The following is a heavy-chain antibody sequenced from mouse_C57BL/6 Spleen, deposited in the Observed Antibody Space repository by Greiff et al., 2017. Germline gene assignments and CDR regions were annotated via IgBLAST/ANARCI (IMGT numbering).Heavy chain of an antibody. V-gene: IGHV7-1*01. Sequence: EVKLVESGGGLVQSGRSLRLSCATSGFTFSDFYMEWVRQAPGKGLEWIAASRNKANDYTTEYSASVKGRFIVSRDTSQSNLYLQIDALRAEDTAIYYCARDAFGTRAMDDWGQGTSVTVSS. D-gene: IGHD4-1*01. J-gene: IGHJ4*01. CDR1: GFTFSDFY. CDR2: SRNKANDYTT. CDR3: ARDAFGTRAMDD.